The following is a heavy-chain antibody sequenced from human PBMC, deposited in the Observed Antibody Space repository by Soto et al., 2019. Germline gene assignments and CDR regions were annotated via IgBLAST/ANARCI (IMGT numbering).Heavy chain of an antibody. Sequence: QVQLVQSGAEVKKPGSSVKVSCKASGGTFSSYAISWVRQAPGQGLEWMGGLILKCGTANYAQKFQGSVAITSEESTSTAYIELSSLTSEDMAVYYFARTSFDTSGYYPLRGKDVWGQETTDTDSS. V-gene: IGHV1-69*01. D-gene: IGHD3-22*01. CDR3: ARTSFDTSGYYPLRGKDV. CDR2: LILKCGTA. J-gene: IGHJ6*02. CDR1: GGTFSSYA.